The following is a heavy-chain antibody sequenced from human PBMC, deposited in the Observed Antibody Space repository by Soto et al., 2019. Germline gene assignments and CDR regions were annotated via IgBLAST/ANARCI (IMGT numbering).Heavy chain of an antibody. D-gene: IGHD3-16*01. Sequence: SETLSLTCAVYGGSFSGYYWSWIRQPPGKGLEWIGEINHSGSTNYNPSLKSRFTISVDTSKNQFSLKLSSVTAADTAVYYCARVYGGLRAFDIWGQGTMVTVSS. CDR3: ARVYGGLRAFDI. CDR1: GGSFSGYY. J-gene: IGHJ3*02. V-gene: IGHV4-34*01. CDR2: INHSGST.